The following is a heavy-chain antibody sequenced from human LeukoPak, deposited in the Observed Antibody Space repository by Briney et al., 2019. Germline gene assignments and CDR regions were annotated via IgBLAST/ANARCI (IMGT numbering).Heavy chain of an antibody. CDR1: GFTFSSYA. D-gene: IGHD3-22*01. Sequence: GGSLRLSCAASGFTFSSYAMSWVRQAPGKGLEWVSAISGSGGSTYYADSVKGRFTISRDNSKNTLYLQMNSLRAEGTAVYYCAKDRDSSGYYGRFDYWGQGTLVTVSS. J-gene: IGHJ4*02. CDR2: ISGSGGST. CDR3: AKDRDSSGYYGRFDY. V-gene: IGHV3-23*01.